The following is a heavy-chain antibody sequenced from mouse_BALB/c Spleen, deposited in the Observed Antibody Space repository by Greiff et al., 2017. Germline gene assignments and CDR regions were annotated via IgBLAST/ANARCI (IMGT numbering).Heavy chain of an antibody. CDR1: GYTFTSYV. CDR2: INPYNDGT. D-gene: IGHD2-2*01. Sequence: VQLQQSGPELVKPGASVKMSCKASGYTFTSYVMHWVKQKPGQGLEWIGYINPYNDGTKYNEKFKGKATLTSDKSSSTAYMELSSLTSEDSAVYYGARKEGNGYYYAMDYWGQGTSVTVSS. V-gene: IGHV1-14*01. J-gene: IGHJ4*01. CDR3: ARKEGNGYYYAMDY.